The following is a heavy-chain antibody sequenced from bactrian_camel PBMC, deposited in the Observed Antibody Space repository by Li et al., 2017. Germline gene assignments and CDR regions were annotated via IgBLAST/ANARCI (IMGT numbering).Heavy chain of an antibody. CDR3: AAGFGLSPRLDRFDV. CDR1: GDGFDSNY. J-gene: IGHJ4*01. D-gene: IGHD5*01. Sequence: VQLVESGGGTVQPGGSLRLSCAASGDGFDSNYVAWFRQAPGKEREGVAAINTGVGSTDYADSVKGRFTISRVKNMVYLQMNSLKPEDTAMYYCAAGFGLSPRLDRFDVWGQGTQVTVS. CDR2: INTGVGST. V-gene: IGHV3S40*01.